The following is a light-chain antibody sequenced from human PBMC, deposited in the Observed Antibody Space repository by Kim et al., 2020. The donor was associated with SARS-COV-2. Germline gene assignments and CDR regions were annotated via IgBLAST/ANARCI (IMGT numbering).Light chain of an antibody. CDR3: AAWDDSLNALL. CDR2: STS. Sequence: GQRVFVSCSGGSSNIGPNSVTWYQPLPGTAPKLLIYSTSQRPSGVPDRFSGSKSGTSAYLAISGLQSEDEAEYSCAAWDDSLNALLFGGGTQLTVL. V-gene: IGLV1-44*01. J-gene: IGLJ3*02. CDR1: SSNIGPNS.